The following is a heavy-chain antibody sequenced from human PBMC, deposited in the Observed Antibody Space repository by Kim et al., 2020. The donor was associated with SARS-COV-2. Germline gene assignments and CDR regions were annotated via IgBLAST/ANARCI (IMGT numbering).Heavy chain of an antibody. CDR1: GFTFSSYG. J-gene: IGHJ4*02. CDR3: ARERQQLVIPGGSFDY. CDR2: IWYDGSNK. V-gene: IGHV3-33*01. D-gene: IGHD6-13*01. Sequence: GGSLRLSCAASGFTFSSYGMHWVRQAPGKGLEWVAVIWYDGSNKYYADSVKGRFTISRDNSKNTLYLQMNSLRAEDTAVYYCARERQQLVIPGGSFDYWGQGTLVTVSS.